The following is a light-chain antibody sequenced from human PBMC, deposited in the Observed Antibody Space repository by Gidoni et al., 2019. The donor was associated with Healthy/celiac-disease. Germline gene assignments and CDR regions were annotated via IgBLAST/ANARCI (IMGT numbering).Light chain of an antibody. V-gene: IGKV3-15*01. CDR2: GAS. CDR1: QSVSSN. J-gene: IGKJ2*01. Sequence: DIVLTQSPATLSVSPGERATLSCRASQSVSSNLAWYQQKPGQAPRLLIYGASTRATGIPARFSGSGSGTEFTLTISSLQSEDFAVYYCQQYNNWPPEDTFGQXTKLEIK. CDR3: QQYNNWPPEDT.